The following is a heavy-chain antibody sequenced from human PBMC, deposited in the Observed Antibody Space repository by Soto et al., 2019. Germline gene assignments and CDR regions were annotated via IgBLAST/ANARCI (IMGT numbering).Heavy chain of an antibody. J-gene: IGHJ4*02. V-gene: IGHV4-34*01. CDR3: ASYGRGTYYYGYYFHH. CDR2: IHHSGST. Sequence: SEILSLTCAVYGGSFSDYYLTWIRQPPGKGLEWIGEIHHSGSTNYNPSLKSRVTISLDTSKNQFSLKLSSVTAADAAVYYCASYGRGTYYYGYYFHHWGQGTPVTVSS. CDR1: GGSFSDYY. D-gene: IGHD3-10*01.